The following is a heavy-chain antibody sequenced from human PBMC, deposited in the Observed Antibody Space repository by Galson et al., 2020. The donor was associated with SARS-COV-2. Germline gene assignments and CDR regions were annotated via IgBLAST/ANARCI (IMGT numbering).Heavy chain of an antibody. V-gene: IGHV3-23*01. CDR1: GFTFSSYA. CDR2: ISGRGGST. CDR3: AGNSYGYADPRYLDY. Sequence: TGGSLRLSCAASGFTFSSYAMSCVRQAPAKGLEWVSAISGRGGSTYYADSVKGRFTISRDNSKNTLYLQMNRLRAEDTAVYYCAGNSYGYADPRYLDYWGQGTLVTVSS. D-gene: IGHD5-18*01. J-gene: IGHJ4*02.